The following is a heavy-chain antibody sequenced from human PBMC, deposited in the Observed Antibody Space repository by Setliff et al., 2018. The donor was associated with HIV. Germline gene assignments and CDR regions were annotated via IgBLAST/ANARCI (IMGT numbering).Heavy chain of an antibody. CDR3: ARSYCAADCAHNSPRGMDV. V-gene: IGHV4-39*07. CDR2: IYHSGST. D-gene: IGHD2-21*02. J-gene: IGHJ6*02. CDR1: GVSISSRSYY. Sequence: SETLSLTCTVSGVSISSRSYYWAWIRHPQGKGLEWIGSIYHSGSTYYNPSRKSRVTISVDTSKNQFSLKLNSLTAADTAVYYCARSYCAADCAHNSPRGMDVWGQGTTVTVS.